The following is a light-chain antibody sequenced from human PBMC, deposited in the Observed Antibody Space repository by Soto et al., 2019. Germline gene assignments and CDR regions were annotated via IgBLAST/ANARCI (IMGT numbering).Light chain of an antibody. Sequence: QLVLTQSPSASGTPGQRVTISCSGSRSNIGRNFAYWYQHVPGTAPRLLIQRNNERPSGVPDRFSGSKSGTSVSLAISGLLSDDEATDYCAAWDDTLDAQVFGGGTQLTVL. CDR2: RNN. CDR3: AAWDDTLDAQV. V-gene: IGLV1-47*01. J-gene: IGLJ3*02. CDR1: RSNIGRNF.